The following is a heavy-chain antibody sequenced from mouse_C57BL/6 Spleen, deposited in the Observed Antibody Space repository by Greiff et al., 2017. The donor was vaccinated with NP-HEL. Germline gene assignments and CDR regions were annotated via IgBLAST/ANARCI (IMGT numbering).Heavy chain of an antibody. Sequence: QVQLKQSGPGLVQPSQSLSITCTVSGFSLTSYGVHWVRQSPGKGLEWLGVIWRGGSIDYNAAFMSRLSITKDNSKSQVFFKMNSLQADDTAIYYCAKKGSLYYYAMDYWGQGTSVTVSS. V-gene: IGHV2-5*01. CDR1: GFSLTSYG. CDR2: IWRGGSI. D-gene: IGHD6-2*01. CDR3: AKKGSLYYYAMDY. J-gene: IGHJ4*01.